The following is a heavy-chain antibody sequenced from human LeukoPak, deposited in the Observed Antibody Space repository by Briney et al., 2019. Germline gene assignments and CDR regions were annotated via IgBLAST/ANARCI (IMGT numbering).Heavy chain of an antibody. Sequence: KTSETLSLTCTVSGGSISSYYWGWIRQPPGKGLEWIGSIYYSGSTYYNPSLKSRVTISVDTSKNQFSLKLSSVTAADTAVFYCARHTSSYYYYMDVWGKGTTVTVSS. D-gene: IGHD6-6*01. V-gene: IGHV4-39*01. J-gene: IGHJ6*03. CDR3: ARHTSSYYYYMDV. CDR2: IYYSGST. CDR1: GGSISSYY.